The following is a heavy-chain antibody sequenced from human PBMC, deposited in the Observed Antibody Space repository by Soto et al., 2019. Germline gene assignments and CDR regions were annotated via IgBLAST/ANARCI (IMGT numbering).Heavy chain of an antibody. CDR2: IYYSGST. CDR3: ARSVYGSGSYPVLS. CDR1: GGSISSSSYF. J-gene: IGHJ5*02. D-gene: IGHD3-10*01. Sequence: SETLSLTCTVSGGSISSSSYFWGWIRQPPGKGLEWIGSIYYSGSTYYNPSLKSRVTVSVDTSKNQFSLKLSSVTAADTAVYNCARSVYGSGSYPVLSWGQGTLVTVSS. V-gene: IGHV4-39*01.